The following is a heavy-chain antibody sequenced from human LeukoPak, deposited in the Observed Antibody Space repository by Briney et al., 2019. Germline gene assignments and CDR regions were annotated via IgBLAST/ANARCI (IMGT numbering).Heavy chain of an antibody. D-gene: IGHD3-22*01. J-gene: IGHJ4*02. V-gene: IGHV3-30*02. CDR2: IRYDGSNK. CDR1: GFTFSSYG. CDR3: AKERGHYDSSGYLDY. Sequence: GGPLRLSCAASGFTFSSYGMHWVRQAPGKGLEWVAFIRYDGSNKYYADSVKGRFTISRDNSKNTLYLQMNSLRAEDTAVYYCAKERGHYDSSGYLDYWGQGTLVTVSS.